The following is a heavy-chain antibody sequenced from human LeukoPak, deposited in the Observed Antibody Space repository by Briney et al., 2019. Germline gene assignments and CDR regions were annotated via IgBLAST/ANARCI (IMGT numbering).Heavy chain of an antibody. J-gene: IGHJ4*02. D-gene: IGHD3-22*01. Sequence: KPSGTLSLTCAVSGGSISSSNWWSWVRQPPGKGLEWIGEIYHSGSTNYNPSLKSRVTISVDKSKNQFSLKLSSVTAADTAVYYCARVGYYYDSSGYYSHWGQGTLVTVSS. CDR3: ARVGYYYDSSGYYSH. CDR1: GGSISSSNW. V-gene: IGHV4-4*02. CDR2: IYHSGST.